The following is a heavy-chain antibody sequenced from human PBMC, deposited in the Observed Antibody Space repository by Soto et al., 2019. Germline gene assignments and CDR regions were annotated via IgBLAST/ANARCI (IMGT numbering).Heavy chain of an antibody. J-gene: IGHJ4*02. CDR1: GFTFSSSA. Sequence: EVQLLESGGGLVQPGGSMSLSCAASGFTFSSSAISWVRQAPGKGLEWVSAVSANGQGIYYADSVRGRFTSSRDNSKNTVFLHMDSGSAADTAVYYCAKDRHSPRDYFPYWGQGTLVTVSS. CDR3: AKDRHSPRDYFPY. CDR2: VSANGQGI. V-gene: IGHV3-23*01.